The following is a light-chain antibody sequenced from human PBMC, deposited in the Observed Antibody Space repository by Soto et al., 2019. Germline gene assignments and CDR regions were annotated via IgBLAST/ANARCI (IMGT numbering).Light chain of an antibody. J-gene: IGLJ2*01. Sequence: QSVLTQPPSASGTPGQRVTISCYGSNSNVGSNTVDWYQHLPGTAPQLLIYHNNQRPSGVPDRHSGSKSGTSASLAISGLQSEDEADYYCAAWDDSLNAVVFGGGTKLTVL. V-gene: IGLV1-44*01. CDR1: NSNVGSNT. CDR3: AAWDDSLNAVV. CDR2: HNN.